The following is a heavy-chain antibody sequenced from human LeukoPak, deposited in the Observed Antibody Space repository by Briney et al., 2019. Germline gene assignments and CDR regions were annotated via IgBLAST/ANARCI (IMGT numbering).Heavy chain of an antibody. J-gene: IGHJ4*02. Sequence: PGGSLRLSCAASGFTFSSYWMHRVRQAPGKGLVWVSRIYSDGSSYTADSVKGRFTISRDNAKDTLYLQMNSLRVEDTAVYYCARGGGIYGLWDYWGQGTPVTVSS. CDR3: ARGGGIYGLWDY. CDR2: IYSDGSSY. CDR1: GFTFSSYW. D-gene: IGHD1-26*01. V-gene: IGHV3-74*03.